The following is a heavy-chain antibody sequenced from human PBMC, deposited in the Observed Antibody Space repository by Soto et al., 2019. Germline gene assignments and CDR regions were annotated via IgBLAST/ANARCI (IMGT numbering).Heavy chain of an antibody. CDR1: GCTFSSYA. V-gene: IGHV3-23*01. CDR2: ISGSGGST. D-gene: IGHD3-22*01. J-gene: IGHJ4*02. Sequence: GALLVPCAGSGCTFSSYAMSGVREAPGKGLEWVSAISGSGGSTYYADSVKGRFTISRDNSKNTLYLQMNSLRAEDTAVYYCANIIPYYYDSSGYYWGQGTLVTV. CDR3: ANIIPYYYDSSGYY.